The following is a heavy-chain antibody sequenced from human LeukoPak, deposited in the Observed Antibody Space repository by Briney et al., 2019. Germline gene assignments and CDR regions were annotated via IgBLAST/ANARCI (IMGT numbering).Heavy chain of an antibody. V-gene: IGHV1-18*01. D-gene: IGHD3-10*01. CDR2: ISPYNGNT. CDR1: GYTFTSYG. Sequence: ASVKVSCKASGYTFTSYGISWVRQAPGQGLEWMGWISPYNGNTKYAQKLQGRVTMTTDTSTSTANMELRSLRSGDTAVYYCAREGTKLPWFGELRITRYYYYYMDVWGKGTTVTISS. J-gene: IGHJ6*03. CDR3: AREGTKLPWFGELRITRYYYYYMDV.